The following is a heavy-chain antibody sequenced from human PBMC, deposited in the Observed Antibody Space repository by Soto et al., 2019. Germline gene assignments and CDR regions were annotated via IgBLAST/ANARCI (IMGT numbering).Heavy chain of an antibody. CDR3: AGASIYSSGWSNWYFDL. D-gene: IGHD6-19*01. CDR2: INAGNGNT. V-gene: IGHV1-3*01. J-gene: IGHJ2*01. CDR1: GYTFTSYA. Sequence: QVQLVQSGAEVKKPGASVKVSCKASGYTFTSYAMHWVRQAPGQRLEWMGWINAGNGNTKYSQKFQGRVTITRDTAATTAYIELSSLRSEDTAVYYCAGASIYSSGWSNWYFDLWGRGTLVTVSS.